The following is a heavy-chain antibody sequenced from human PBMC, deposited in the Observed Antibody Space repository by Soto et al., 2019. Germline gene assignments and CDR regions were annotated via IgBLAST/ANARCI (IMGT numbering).Heavy chain of an antibody. J-gene: IGHJ4*02. V-gene: IGHV4-39*01. Sequence: SETLSLSCTVSGGSITNNTYYWGWIRQPPGKGLEWIGSTYYTGNTYYNPSLKSRVTMSIDTPNSQFSLKLTSVTAADTAVYYCASLVRRQFCYFDNWGQGTLVTVS. CDR1: GGSITNNTYY. D-gene: IGHD3-10*02. CDR3: ASLVRRQFCYFDN. CDR2: TYYTGNT.